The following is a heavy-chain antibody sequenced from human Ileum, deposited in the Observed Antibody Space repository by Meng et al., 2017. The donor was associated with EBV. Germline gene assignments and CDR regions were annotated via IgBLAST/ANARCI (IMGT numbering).Heavy chain of an antibody. Sequence: QVQLQESGPGLVKPSETLSLTCTVSGGPVTSGSYYWSWIRQPPGEGLEWIGYIYYTGSTNYNPSLKSRVTISVDTSKNQFSLNLTSVTAADTAVYYRARGTGTTFAWGQGTLVTVSS. J-gene: IGHJ5*02. V-gene: IGHV4-61*01. CDR1: GGPVTSGSYY. D-gene: IGHD1-1*01. CDR3: ARGTGTTFA. CDR2: IYYTGST.